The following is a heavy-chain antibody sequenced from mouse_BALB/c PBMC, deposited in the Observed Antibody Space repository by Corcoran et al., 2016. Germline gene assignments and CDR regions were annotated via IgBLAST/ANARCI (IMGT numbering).Heavy chain of an antibody. V-gene: IGHV1-9*01. CDR3: ARGLLRYAMDY. D-gene: IGHD1-1*01. J-gene: IGHJ4*01. CDR1: GYTFSSYW. CDR2: ILPGSGST. Sequence: QVQLQQSGAELMKPGASVKISCKATGYTFSSYWIEWVKQRPGHGLEWIGEILPGSGSTNYNEKFKGKATFTADTSSNTAYRQLSSLTSEDSAVYYCARGLLRYAMDYWGQGTSVTVSS.